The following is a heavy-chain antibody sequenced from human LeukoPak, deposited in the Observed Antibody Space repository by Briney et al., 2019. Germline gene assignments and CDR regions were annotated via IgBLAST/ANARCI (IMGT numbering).Heavy chain of an antibody. CDR2: ISGSGGST. V-gene: IGHV3-23*01. Sequence: SGESLRLSCAASGFTFSSYGMSWVRQAPGKGLEWVSAISGSGGSTYYADSVKGRFTISRDNSKNTLYLQMNSLRAEDTAVYYCAKGVDIVATIADYWGQGTLVTVSS. CDR1: GFTFSSYG. CDR3: AKGVDIVATIADY. D-gene: IGHD5-12*01. J-gene: IGHJ4*02.